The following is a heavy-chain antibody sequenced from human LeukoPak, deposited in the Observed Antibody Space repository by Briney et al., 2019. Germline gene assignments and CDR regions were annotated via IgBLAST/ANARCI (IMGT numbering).Heavy chain of an antibody. V-gene: IGHV4-59*01. CDR3: ARGGDLGSSFI. D-gene: IGHD6-6*01. CDR1: GGSISSYY. Sequence: SETLSLTCTVSGGSISSYYWSWIRQPPGNGLEWIGYAYYSGSTNYNPSLKSRVTISVDTSKNQFSLRLSSVTAADTAVYYCARGGDLGSSFIWGQGTLVTVSS. CDR2: AYYSGST. J-gene: IGHJ4*02.